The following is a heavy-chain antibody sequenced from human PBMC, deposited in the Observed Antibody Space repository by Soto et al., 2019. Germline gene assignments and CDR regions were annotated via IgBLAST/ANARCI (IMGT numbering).Heavy chain of an antibody. J-gene: IGHJ4*02. CDR3: IRPQQPVMGHSPFDT. Sequence: EVQLVESGGGLVQPGGSLRLSCVASGLSISDYYMDWVRQAPGKEMEWIGRSRDKTRGYSTEFAASVKGRFTVSRDDSNTSLYLQWNSLKTEDTAVYYCIRPQQPVMGHSPFDTWGQETRATASS. CDR2: SRDKTRGYST. V-gene: IGHV3-72*01. D-gene: IGHD6-13*01. CDR1: GLSISDYY.